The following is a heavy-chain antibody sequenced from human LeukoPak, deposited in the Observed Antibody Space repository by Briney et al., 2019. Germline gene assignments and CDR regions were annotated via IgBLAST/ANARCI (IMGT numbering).Heavy chain of an antibody. D-gene: IGHD5-18*01. CDR3: ASGTLWLLSY. V-gene: IGHV4-59*01. CDR2: IYYIGGT. J-gene: IGHJ4*02. CDR1: GGSISSYY. Sequence: PSETLSLTCTVSGGSISSYYWSWIRQPPGKGLEWIGYIYYIGGTNYNPSLKSRVTISVDTSKDQFSLKLSSVTAADTAVCYWASGTLWLLSYWGQGTLVTVSS.